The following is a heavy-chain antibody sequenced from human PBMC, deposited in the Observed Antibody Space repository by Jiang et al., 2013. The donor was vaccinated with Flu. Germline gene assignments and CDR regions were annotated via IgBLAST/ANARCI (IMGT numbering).Heavy chain of an antibody. V-gene: IGHV4-59*08. Sequence: LLKPSETLSLTCTVSGGSISGYYWSWIRQPPGKGLEWIGYIYYSGSTNYNPSLKSRLTISVDTSKNQFSLKLSSVTAADTAVYYCARHGGNWNYYYFDSWGQGTLVTLSS. J-gene: IGHJ4*02. D-gene: IGHD1-7*01. CDR3: ARHGGNWNYYYFDS. CDR2: IYYSGST. CDR1: GGSISGYY.